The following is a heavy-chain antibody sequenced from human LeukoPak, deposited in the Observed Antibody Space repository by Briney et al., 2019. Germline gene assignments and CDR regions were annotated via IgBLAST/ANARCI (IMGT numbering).Heavy chain of an antibody. CDR1: GFTFSSYA. V-gene: IGHV3-23*01. D-gene: IGHD3-9*01. Sequence: GGSLRLSCAASGFTFSSYAMSCVRQAPGKGLEWVSAISGSGGSTYYADSVKGRFTISRDNSKNTLYLQMNSLRAEDTAVYYCAKDLATGYSSYYYGMDVWGQGTTVTVSS. J-gene: IGHJ6*02. CDR2: ISGSGGST. CDR3: AKDLATGYSSYYYGMDV.